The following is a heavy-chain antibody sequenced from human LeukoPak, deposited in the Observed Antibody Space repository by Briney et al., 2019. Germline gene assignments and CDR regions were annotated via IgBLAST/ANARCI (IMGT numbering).Heavy chain of an antibody. CDR2: INHSGST. CDR3: ASIRPGYCSGGSCYGTHFDY. J-gene: IGHJ4*02. D-gene: IGHD2-15*01. CDR1: GGSFSGYY. Sequence: PSETLSLTCAVYGGSFSGYYWSWIRQPPGKGLEWIGEINHSGSTNYNPSLKSRVTISVDTSKNQFSLKLSSVTAADTAVHYCASIRPGYCSGGSCYGTHFDYWGQGTLVTVSS. V-gene: IGHV4-34*01.